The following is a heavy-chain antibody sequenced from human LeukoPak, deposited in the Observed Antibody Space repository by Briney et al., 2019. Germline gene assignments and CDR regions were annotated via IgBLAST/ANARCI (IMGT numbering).Heavy chain of an antibody. V-gene: IGHV3-23*01. J-gene: IGHJ3*02. Sequence: PGGSLRLSCAASGITFGTYALTWVRQAPGKGLEWVSTISGSGGATYHADSVPGRFSISRDKSKNTLYLQMNSLRAEDTAIYYCAKGAGSYRKDAFHIWGQGTMVTVS. CDR1: GITFGTYA. CDR2: ISGSGGAT. CDR3: AKGAGSYRKDAFHI. D-gene: IGHD1-26*01.